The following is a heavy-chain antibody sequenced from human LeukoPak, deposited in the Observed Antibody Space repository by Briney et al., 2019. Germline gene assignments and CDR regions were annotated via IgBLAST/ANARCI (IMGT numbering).Heavy chain of an antibody. CDR3: VREVVGAIYFDY. Sequence: GGSLRLSCAASGFTFRRYAMHWVRQAPGKGPEWVAVIAYDGSNIYYADSVKGRFTISRDNSKNTLFLQMNSLGVEDTALYHCVREVVGAIYFDYWGQGTPVTVSS. CDR2: IAYDGSNI. V-gene: IGHV3-30-3*01. CDR1: GFTFRRYA. D-gene: IGHD2-21*01. J-gene: IGHJ4*02.